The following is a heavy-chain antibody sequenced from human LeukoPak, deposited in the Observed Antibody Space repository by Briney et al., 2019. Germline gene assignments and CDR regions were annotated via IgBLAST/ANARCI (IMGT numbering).Heavy chain of an antibody. Sequence: PGGSLRLSCEVSGITLSNYGMSWVRQAPGKGLESFAGISGRGGRTNYAESVKGRFTIPRDNSKNTLYRQMNSLRAEATAVYFCATRGVVIRVILVGFHKEAYYFDSWGQGALVSASS. J-gene: IGHJ4*02. V-gene: IGHV3-23*01. CDR2: ISGRGGRT. D-gene: IGHD3-22*01. CDR1: GITLSNYG. CDR3: ATRGVVIRVILVGFHKEAYYFDS.